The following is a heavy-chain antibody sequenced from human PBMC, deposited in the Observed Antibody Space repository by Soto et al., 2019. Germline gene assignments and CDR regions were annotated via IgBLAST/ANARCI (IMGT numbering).Heavy chain of an antibody. Sequence: QMQLVQSGAEVKERGSSVKISCKTSGGTFNTYALTWVRQAPGQGLEWIGGIIPIFGIKNVAQRFQGRVTINSDESLTTAYMERTSLRSDDTAVSYCAKEAGDHWGQGTLVTVSS. CDR1: GGTFNTYA. V-gene: IGHV1-69*01. D-gene: IGHD3-10*01. CDR2: IIPIFGIK. CDR3: AKEAGDH. J-gene: IGHJ4*02.